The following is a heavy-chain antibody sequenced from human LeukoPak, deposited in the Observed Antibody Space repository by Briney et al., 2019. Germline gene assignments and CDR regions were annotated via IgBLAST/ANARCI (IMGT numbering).Heavy chain of an antibody. CDR3: AKSLIAVAGTEFDY. J-gene: IGHJ4*02. CDR2: ISERGGSP. V-gene: IGHV3-23*01. D-gene: IGHD6-19*01. Sequence: GGSLRLSCVVSGISLSNYAMTWVRQAPGKGLEWVSYISERGGSPTYADSVKGRFTISRDNSKNTLYLQMNSLRAEDTAVYYCAKSLIAVAGTEFDYWGQGTLVTVSS. CDR1: GISLSNYA.